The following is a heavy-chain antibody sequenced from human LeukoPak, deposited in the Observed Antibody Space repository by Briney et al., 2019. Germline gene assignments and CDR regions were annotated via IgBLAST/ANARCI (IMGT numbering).Heavy chain of an antibody. D-gene: IGHD3-10*01. CDR3: ARADFGEFDY. CDR2: INPSGHST. Sequence: ASVKVSCKTSGYTFTSYYMHWVRQATGQGREWMGMINPSGHSTSFAQKFQGRVTMTRDTSTSTVYMELSSLRSEDTAVYYCARADFGEFDYWGQGTLVTVSS. CDR1: GYTFTSYY. V-gene: IGHV1-46*01. J-gene: IGHJ4*02.